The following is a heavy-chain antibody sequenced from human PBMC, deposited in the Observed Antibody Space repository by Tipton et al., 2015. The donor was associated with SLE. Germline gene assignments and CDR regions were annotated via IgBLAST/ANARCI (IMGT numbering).Heavy chain of an antibody. CDR3: AGLRDEPYAFDT. D-gene: IGHD1-14*01. CDR1: GYSISSGYY. J-gene: IGHJ3*02. Sequence: TLSLTCAVSGYSISSGYYWGWIRQPPGKGLEWIGSIYHSGSTYYNPSLKSRVTISVDTSKNQFSLKLSSVTAADTAVYYCAGLRDEPYAFDTWGQGTMVTVSS. V-gene: IGHV4-38-2*01. CDR2: IYHSGST.